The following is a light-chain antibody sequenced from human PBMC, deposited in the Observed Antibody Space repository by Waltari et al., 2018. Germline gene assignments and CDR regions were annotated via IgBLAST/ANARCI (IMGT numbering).Light chain of an antibody. Sequence: QSVLPQPPSISGAPGQRVTIPCTGSSSNIGADFAVHWYQQLPGTVPKLLIFENKYRPSGVPDRFSGSKSGTAASLAITGLQPEDEGDYYCQSYDSTLRGSLFGGGTKLTVL. V-gene: IGLV1-40*01. J-gene: IGLJ2*01. CDR3: QSYDSTLRGSL. CDR1: SSNIGADFA. CDR2: ENK.